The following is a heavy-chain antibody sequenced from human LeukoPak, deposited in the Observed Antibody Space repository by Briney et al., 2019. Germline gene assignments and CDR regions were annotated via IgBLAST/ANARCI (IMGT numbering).Heavy chain of an antibody. V-gene: IGHV1-69*13. Sequence: ASVNVSCKASGGTFSSYAISWVRQAPGQGLEWMGGIIPIFGTANYAQKFQGRVTITADESTSTAYMELSSLRSEDTAVYYCALYKGSGSYYPIDYWGQGTLVTVSS. D-gene: IGHD3-10*01. CDR1: GGTFSSYA. CDR2: IIPIFGTA. CDR3: ALYKGSGSYYPIDY. J-gene: IGHJ4*02.